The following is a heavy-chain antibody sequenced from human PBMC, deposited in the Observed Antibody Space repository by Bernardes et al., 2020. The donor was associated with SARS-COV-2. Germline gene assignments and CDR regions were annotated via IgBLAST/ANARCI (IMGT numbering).Heavy chain of an antibody. Sequence: SETLSLTCTVSGGSISSSSYYWGWIRQPPGKGLEWIGSIHYRGRTYYNPSLMSRATLSVDTSKNQFSLTLDSVPAADTAVYSCARAIYVIKAGALHYFDFWGQGAPVSASS. CDR3: ARAIYVIKAGALHYFDF. D-gene: IGHD1-26*01. CDR2: IHYRGRT. J-gene: IGHJ4*02. V-gene: IGHV4-39*01. CDR1: GGSISSSSYY.